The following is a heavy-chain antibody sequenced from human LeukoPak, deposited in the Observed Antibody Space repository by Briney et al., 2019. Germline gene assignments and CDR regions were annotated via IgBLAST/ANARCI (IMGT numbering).Heavy chain of an antibody. J-gene: IGHJ6*03. V-gene: IGHV6-1*01. CDR3: ARGGLTIFGVVNYMDV. Sequence: SQTLSLTCAISGDSVSSNSAAWNWIRQSPSRGLEWLGRTYYRSKWYNDYAVSVKSRITINPDTSKNQFSLQLNSVTPEDTALYYCARGGLTIFGVVNYMDVWGKGTTVTVSS. CDR2: TYYRSKWYN. D-gene: IGHD3-3*01. CDR1: GDSVSSNSAA.